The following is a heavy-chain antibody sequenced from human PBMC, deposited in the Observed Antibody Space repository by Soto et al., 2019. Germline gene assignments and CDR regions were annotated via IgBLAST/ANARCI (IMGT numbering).Heavy chain of an antibody. CDR1: GGSISSSSYY. Sequence: SETLSLTCTVSGGSISSSSYYWGWIRQPPGKGLEWIGSIYYSGSTYYNPSLKSRVTISVDTSKNQFSLKLSSVTAADTAVYYCASSSLWFGVWFDPWGQGTLVTVSS. CDR3: ASSSLWFGVWFDP. V-gene: IGHV4-39*01. CDR2: IYYSGST. D-gene: IGHD3-10*01. J-gene: IGHJ5*02.